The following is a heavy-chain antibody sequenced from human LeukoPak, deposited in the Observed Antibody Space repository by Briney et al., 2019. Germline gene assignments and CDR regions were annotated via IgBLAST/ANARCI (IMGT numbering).Heavy chain of an antibody. J-gene: IGHJ4*02. D-gene: IGHD2-15*01. CDR3: AAGWVCSGGSCYYYFDY. V-gene: IGHV1-58*02. Sequence: GTSVKVSCKASGFTFTSSAMQWVRQARGQRLEWIGWIVVGSGNTNYAQKFQERVTITRDMSPSTAYMELSSLRSEDTAVYYCAAGWVCSGGSCYYYFDYWGQGTLVTVSS. CDR2: IVVGSGNT. CDR1: GFTFTSSA.